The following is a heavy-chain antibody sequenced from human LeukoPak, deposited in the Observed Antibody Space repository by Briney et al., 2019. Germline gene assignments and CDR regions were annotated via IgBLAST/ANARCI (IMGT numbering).Heavy chain of an antibody. CDR2: IYHSGST. V-gene: IGHV4-38-2*01. J-gene: IGHJ4*02. CDR3: ARVGSGSYFDY. D-gene: IGHD1-26*01. CDR1: GYSISSGYY. Sequence: SETLSLTCAVTGYSISSGYYWGWIRQPPGKGLEWIGSIYHSGSTYYNPSLKSRATISVDTSKNQFSLKLSSVTAADTAVYYCARVGSGSYFDYWGQGTLVTVSS.